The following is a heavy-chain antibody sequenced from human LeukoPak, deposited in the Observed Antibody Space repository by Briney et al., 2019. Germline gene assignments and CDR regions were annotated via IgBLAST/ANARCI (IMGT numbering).Heavy chain of an antibody. D-gene: IGHD1-1*01. J-gene: IGHJ3*02. CDR2: IYHSGST. CDR1: GYSISSGYY. V-gene: IGHV4-38-2*01. CDR3: ARHWLLERGDKDDAFDI. Sequence: KASETLSLTCAVSGYSISSGYYWGWIRQPPGKGLEWIGSIYHSGSTYYNPSRNSRVTISVDTSKNQFSLKLSSVTAADTAVYYCARHWLLERGDKDDAFDIWGQGTMVTVSS.